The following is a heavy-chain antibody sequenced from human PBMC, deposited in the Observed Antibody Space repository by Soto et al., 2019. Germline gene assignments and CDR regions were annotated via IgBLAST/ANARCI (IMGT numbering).Heavy chain of an antibody. CDR3: ARDGYDGSGSPYPAY. V-gene: IGHV4-59*01. D-gene: IGHD3-10*01. CDR2: IYYLGST. Sequence: ASETLSLTCSVSGGSMSEYFWSWIRQSPGKGLEWIGYIYYLGSTDYNPSLKSRVTISVDTSKRQFSLRLTSVTAADTAVYYCARDGYDGSGSPYPAYWGPGTQVTVSS. CDR1: GGSMSEYF. J-gene: IGHJ4*02.